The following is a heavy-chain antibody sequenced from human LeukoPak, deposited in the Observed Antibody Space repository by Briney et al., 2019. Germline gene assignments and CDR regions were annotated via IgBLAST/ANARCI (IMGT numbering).Heavy chain of an antibody. V-gene: IGHV3-30-3*01. J-gene: IGHJ3*02. Sequence: GGSLRLSCAASGFTFSSYAMHWVRQAPGKGLEWVAVISYDGSNKYYADSVKGRFTISRDNSKNTLYLQMNSLRAEDTAVYYCASIPSPIAVAGPDAFDIWGQGTMVTVSS. CDR3: ASIPSPIAVAGPDAFDI. CDR2: ISYDGSNK. D-gene: IGHD6-19*01. CDR1: GFTFSSYA.